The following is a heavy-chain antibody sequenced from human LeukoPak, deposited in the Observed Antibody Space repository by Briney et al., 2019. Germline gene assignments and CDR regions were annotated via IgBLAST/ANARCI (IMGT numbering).Heavy chain of an antibody. Sequence: ASVKVSCKASGGTFSSYAISWVRQAPGQGLEWMGGIIPIFGTANYAQKFQGRVTITADESTSTAYMELSSLRSEDTAVYYCARGPDITVFGVHFDFWGQGTLVTVSS. CDR2: IIPIFGTA. D-gene: IGHD3-3*01. CDR1: GGTFSSYA. J-gene: IGHJ4*02. CDR3: ARGPDITVFGVHFDF. V-gene: IGHV1-69*13.